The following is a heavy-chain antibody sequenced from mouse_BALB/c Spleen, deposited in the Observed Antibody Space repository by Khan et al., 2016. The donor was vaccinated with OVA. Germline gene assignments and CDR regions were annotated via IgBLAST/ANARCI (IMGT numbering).Heavy chain of an antibody. V-gene: IGHV3-2*02. CDR3: ARTARIKY. CDR2: ISYSGRT. J-gene: IGHJ2*01. CDR1: GYSITSGYG. D-gene: IGHD1-2*01. Sequence: VQLVESGPGLVKPSQSLSLTCTVTGYSITSGYGWNWIRQLPGNKLEWMGYISYSGRTNYNPSLKSRISITRDTSKNQFFLQLNSVTTEDTATYYCARTARIKYWGQGTTLTVSA.